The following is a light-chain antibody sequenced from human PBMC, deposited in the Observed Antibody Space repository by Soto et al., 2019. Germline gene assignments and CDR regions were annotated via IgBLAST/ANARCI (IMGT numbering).Light chain of an antibody. CDR2: GAS. Sequence: EIVMTQSPATLSVSPGERATLSCRASQSVGRDLAWYQQKPGQAPRLLIYGASTRATGIPARFSGSGSGTEFALTISSLQSEDFAVYYCQQCNNWPRTSGQGTKVDI. V-gene: IGKV3-15*01. CDR1: QSVGRD. CDR3: QQCNNWPRT. J-gene: IGKJ1*01.